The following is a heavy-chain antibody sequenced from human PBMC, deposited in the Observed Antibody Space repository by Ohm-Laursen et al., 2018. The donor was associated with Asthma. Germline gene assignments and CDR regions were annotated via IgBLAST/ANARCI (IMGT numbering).Heavy chain of an antibody. Sequence: SLRLSCSASGFSFSSYWMSWVRQAPGKGLEWVANINQDGSEKYYVGSVRGRFTISRDNAKNSLYLQMNSLRAEDTAVYYCARPYGDYAGPFDYWGQGTLVTVSS. J-gene: IGHJ4*02. CDR3: ARPYGDYAGPFDY. CDR2: INQDGSEK. D-gene: IGHD4-17*01. V-gene: IGHV3-7*02. CDR1: GFSFSSYW.